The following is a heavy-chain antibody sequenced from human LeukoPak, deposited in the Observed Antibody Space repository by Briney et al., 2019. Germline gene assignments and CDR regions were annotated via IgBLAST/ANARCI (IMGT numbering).Heavy chain of an antibody. CDR1: GFTFDSYS. CDR3: ARDYLVVPAAMWWFDP. J-gene: IGHJ5*02. D-gene: IGHD2-2*01. CDR2: ISTSSNYI. Sequence: GGSLRLSCAASGFTFDSYSMNWVRQAPGKGLEWVSSISTSSNYIYYSDSVKGRFTISRDNAKNSLYLQMNSLRAEDTAVYYCARDYLVVPAAMWWFDPWGQGTLVTVSS. V-gene: IGHV3-21*01.